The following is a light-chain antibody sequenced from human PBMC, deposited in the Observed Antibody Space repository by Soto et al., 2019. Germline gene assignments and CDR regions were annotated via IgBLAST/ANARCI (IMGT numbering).Light chain of an antibody. CDR1: QSVRTK. Sequence: EMVMTQSPATLSVSLGERATLSCRASQSVRTKLVWYQQKPGQAPRLLIYGASTRATGIPARFSGSGSGTEFTLTISNLQFEDFAVYYCQQHDQGWTFGQGTKVEIK. J-gene: IGKJ1*01. CDR2: GAS. CDR3: QQHDQGWT. V-gene: IGKV3-15*01.